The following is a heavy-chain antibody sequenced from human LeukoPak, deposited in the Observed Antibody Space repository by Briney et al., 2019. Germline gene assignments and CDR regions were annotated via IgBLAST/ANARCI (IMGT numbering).Heavy chain of an antibody. CDR3: AKVGSTVTTYYYYYMDV. Sequence: PGGSLRLSCVASGFTFSNYAMSWVRQAPGKGLEWVSAISGSGGSPYYADSVKGRFTISRDNSKNTVFLQMNSLRADDTAVYYCAKVGSTVTTYYYYYMDVWGKGTTVTVSS. CDR2: ISGSGGSP. J-gene: IGHJ6*03. D-gene: IGHD4-11*01. CDR1: GFTFSNYA. V-gene: IGHV3-23*01.